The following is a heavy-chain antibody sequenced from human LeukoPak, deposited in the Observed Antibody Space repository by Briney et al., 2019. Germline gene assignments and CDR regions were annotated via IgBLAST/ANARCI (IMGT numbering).Heavy chain of an antibody. CDR2: ISWNSGSI. CDR1: GFTFDDYA. CDR3: AKDMGLGLLCSGGSCRSTYDAFDI. J-gene: IGHJ3*02. D-gene: IGHD2-15*01. V-gene: IGHV3-9*03. Sequence: GRSLRLSCAASGFTFDDYAMHWVRQAPGKGLEWVSGISWNSGSIGYADSVKGRFTISRDNAKNSLYLQMNSLRAEDMALYYCAKDMGLGLLCSGGSCRSTYDAFDIWGQGTMVTVSS.